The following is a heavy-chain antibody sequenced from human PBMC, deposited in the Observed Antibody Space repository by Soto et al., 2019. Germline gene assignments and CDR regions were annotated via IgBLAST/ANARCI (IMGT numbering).Heavy chain of an antibody. V-gene: IGHV4-34*01. CDR1: GGSFSGYY. CDR2: INHSGST. Sequence: SETLSLTCAVYGGSFSGYYWSWIRQPPGKGLEWIGEINHSGSTNYNPSLKSRVTISVDTSKNQFSLKLSSVTAADTAVYYCARVSAAAGILGHAFDIWGQGTMVTVSS. D-gene: IGHD6-13*01. J-gene: IGHJ3*02. CDR3: ARVSAAAGILGHAFDI.